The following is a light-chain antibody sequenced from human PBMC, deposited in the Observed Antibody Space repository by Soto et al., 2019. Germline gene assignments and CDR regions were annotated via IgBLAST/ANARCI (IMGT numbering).Light chain of an antibody. CDR1: QRIRNY. CDR2: AAS. J-gene: IGKJ4*01. CDR3: QQSYSTHFT. V-gene: IGKV1-39*01. Sequence: DIQMTQSPSSLSASVGDRVTITCRASQRIRNYLDWYQQKPGKTPNLLINAASSLQSGVPSRFCGGGSSRNVTLITSSLQPEDVVTYYCQQSYSTHFTFGGGTKVEIK.